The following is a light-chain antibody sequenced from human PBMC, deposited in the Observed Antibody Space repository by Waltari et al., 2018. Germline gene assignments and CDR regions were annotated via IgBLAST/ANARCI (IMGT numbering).Light chain of an antibody. J-gene: IGLJ3*02. CDR2: EDT. V-gene: IGLV2-23*01. Sequence: QSALTQPASVSGSPGQPITISCTGTSSYNLVSWYQQYPGEATKVVIFEDTKRPSGVSNRFSASKSGNTASLTISGLQAEDEADYYCCSHTGSSTWVFGGGTKVTVL. CDR1: SSYNL. CDR3: CSHTGSSTWV.